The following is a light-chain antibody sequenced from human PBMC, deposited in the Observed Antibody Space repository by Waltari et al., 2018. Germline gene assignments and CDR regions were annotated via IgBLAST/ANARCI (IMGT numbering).Light chain of an antibody. CDR1: QSLLHSNGYTY. V-gene: IGKV2-28*01. CDR2: LVS. Sequence: DIVMTQTPLSLPVTPGEPASISCRSSQSLLHSNGYTYLFWYLQKPGQSPQLLIYLVSNRASGVPDRFSGSGSGTDFTLIISRVEAEDVGVYYCMQGKEIPRTFGQGTKVEIK. J-gene: IGKJ1*01. CDR3: MQGKEIPRT.